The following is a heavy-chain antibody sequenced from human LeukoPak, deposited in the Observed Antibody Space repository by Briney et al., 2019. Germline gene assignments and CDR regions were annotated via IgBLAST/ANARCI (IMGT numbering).Heavy chain of an antibody. D-gene: IGHD6-13*01. CDR3: ARRGGSSSWYLKYYFDY. V-gene: IGHV3-7*01. Sequence: GGSLTLAWPAARFTLSSYWMSWVRQAQGKGLEWVANINQDGSEKYYVDSVKGRFTISRDNAKNSLYLQMNSLRAEDTAVYYCARRGGSSSWYLKYYFDYWGQGTLVTVSS. CDR1: RFTLSSYW. J-gene: IGHJ4*02. CDR2: INQDGSEK.